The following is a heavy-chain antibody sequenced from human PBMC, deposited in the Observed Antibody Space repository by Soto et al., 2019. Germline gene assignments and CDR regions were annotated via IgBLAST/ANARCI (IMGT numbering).Heavy chain of an antibody. Sequence: SETLSLTCTVSGGSISSGGYYWSWIRQHPGKGLEWIGYIYYSGSTYYNPSLKSRVTISVDTSKNQFSLKLSSVTDADTAVYYCATVREEVGADNDAFDIWGQGTMVTVSS. V-gene: IGHV4-31*03. D-gene: IGHD1-26*01. CDR2: IYYSGST. J-gene: IGHJ3*02. CDR1: GGSISSGGYY. CDR3: ATVREEVGADNDAFDI.